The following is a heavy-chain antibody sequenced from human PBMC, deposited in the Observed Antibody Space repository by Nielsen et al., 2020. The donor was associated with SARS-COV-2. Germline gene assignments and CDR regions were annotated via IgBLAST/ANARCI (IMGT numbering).Heavy chain of an antibody. CDR2: MNPNSGNT. Sequence: ASVKVSCKASGYTFTSYDINWVRQATGQGLEWMGWMNPNSGNTGYAQKFQGRVTMTRNTSISTAYMELSSLRSDDTAVYYCARNRLQFGPFDPWGQGTLVTVSS. CDR3: ARNRLQFGPFDP. J-gene: IGHJ5*02. CDR1: GYTFTSYD. V-gene: IGHV1-8*01. D-gene: IGHD1/OR15-1a*01.